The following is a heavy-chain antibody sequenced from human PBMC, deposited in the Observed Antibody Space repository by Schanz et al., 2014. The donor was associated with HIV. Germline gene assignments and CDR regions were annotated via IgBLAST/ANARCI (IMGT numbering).Heavy chain of an antibody. D-gene: IGHD2-2*01. Sequence: VQLVESGGGLVQPGGSLKLSCAASGFTFSTFGMHWVRQAPGKGLECVAVISYDGSKKYYADSVKGRFTVSRDNSKNRVFLQMNSLSTEDAAVYHCARSQKGTSCCSPLDFWGQGTPVTV. CDR3: ARSQKGTSCCSPLDF. J-gene: IGHJ4*02. V-gene: IGHV3-30*03. CDR2: ISYDGSKK. CDR1: GFTFSTFG.